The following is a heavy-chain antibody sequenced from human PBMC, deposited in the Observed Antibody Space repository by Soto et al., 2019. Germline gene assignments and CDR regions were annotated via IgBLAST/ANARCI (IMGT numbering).Heavy chain of an antibody. CDR3: ATGCTNGVCYYYYGMDV. CDR1: GYTFTSYA. V-gene: IGHV1-3*01. CDR2: INAGSGNT. D-gene: IGHD2-8*01. J-gene: IGHJ6*02. Sequence: GASVKVSCKASGYTFTSYAMHWVRQAPGQRLEWMGWINAGSGNTKYSQKFQGRVTITRDTSASTAYMELSSLRSEDTAVYYCATGCTNGVCYYYYGMDVWGQGTTVTVSS.